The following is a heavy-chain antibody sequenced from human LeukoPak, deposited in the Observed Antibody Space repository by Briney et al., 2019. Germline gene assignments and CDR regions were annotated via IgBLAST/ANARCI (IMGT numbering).Heavy chain of an antibody. D-gene: IGHD4-17*01. CDR3: ASLTTVTPYYFDY. CDR2: VDPEDGET. CDR1: GYTFTDYY. J-gene: IGHJ4*02. V-gene: IGHV1-69-2*01. Sequence: ASVKVSCKVSGYTFTDYYMHWVQQAPGKGLEWMGLVDPEDGETIYAEKFQGRVTITADTSTDTAYMELSSLRSEDTAVYYCASLTTVTPYYFDYRGQGTLVTVSS.